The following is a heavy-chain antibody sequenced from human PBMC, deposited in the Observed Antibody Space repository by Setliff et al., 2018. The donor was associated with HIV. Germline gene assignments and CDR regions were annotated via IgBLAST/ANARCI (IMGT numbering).Heavy chain of an antibody. D-gene: IGHD3-9*01. CDR2: IYYSGST. V-gene: IGHV4-59*11. Sequence: SETLSLTCTVSGGSISSHYWSWIRQPPGKGLEWIGYIYYSGSTNYNPSPKSRFTISVDTSKSQFSLKLSSVTAADSDGYYCARVATGPESFDIWGQGTMVTVSS. J-gene: IGHJ3*02. CDR1: GGSISSHY. CDR3: ARVATGPESFDI.